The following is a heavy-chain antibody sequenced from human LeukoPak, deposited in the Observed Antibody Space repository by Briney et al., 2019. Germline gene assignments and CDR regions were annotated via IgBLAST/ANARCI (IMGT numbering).Heavy chain of an antibody. D-gene: IGHD6-13*01. CDR2: ISYDGSNK. CDR1: GFTFSSYA. Sequence: GRSLRLSCAASGFTFSSYAMHWVRKAPGKGLEWVAVISYDGSNKYYADSVKGRFTTSRDNSKNTLYLQMNSLRAEDTAVYYCARDSFLVAAAGTGNLDYWGQGTLVTVSS. CDR3: ARDSFLVAAAGTGNLDY. V-gene: IGHV3-30-3*01. J-gene: IGHJ4*02.